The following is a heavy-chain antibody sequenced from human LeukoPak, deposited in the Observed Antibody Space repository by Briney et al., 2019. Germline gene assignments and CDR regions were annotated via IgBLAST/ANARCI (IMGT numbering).Heavy chain of an antibody. J-gene: IGHJ4*02. V-gene: IGHV4-39*01. Sequence: SETLSLTCTVSGGSISSSSYYWGWIRQPPGKGLEWIGSIYYSGSTYYNPSLKSRVTISVDTSKNQFSLKLSSVTAADTAVYYCARLPSCLSTGCPPPLWGQGTLVTVSS. CDR2: IYYSGST. CDR1: GGSISSSSYY. CDR3: ARLPSCLSTGCPPPL. D-gene: IGHD2-2*01.